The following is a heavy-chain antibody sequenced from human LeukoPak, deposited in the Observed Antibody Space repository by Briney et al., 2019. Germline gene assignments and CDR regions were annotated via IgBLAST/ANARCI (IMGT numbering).Heavy chain of an antibody. D-gene: IGHD1-26*01. CDR3: ARHGSGSSNDLFDP. CDR1: GGSISSSNYY. J-gene: IGHJ5*02. V-gene: IGHV4-39*01. Sequence: PSETLSLTCTVSGGSISSSNYYWGWIRQPPGKGLEWIGSIYYSGSTYYNPSLKSRVTISVDMSKNQFSLKLRSVTAADTAVYYCARHGSGSSNDLFDPWGQGTLVTVSS. CDR2: IYYSGST.